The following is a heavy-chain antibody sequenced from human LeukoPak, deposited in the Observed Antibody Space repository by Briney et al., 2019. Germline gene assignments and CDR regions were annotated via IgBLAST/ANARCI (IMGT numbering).Heavy chain of an antibody. CDR1: GFPFSSYW. D-gene: IGHD6-19*01. J-gene: IGHJ4*02. CDR2: IKQDGSKK. Sequence: GGSLRLSCVASGFPFSSYWMTWVRQAPGKGLEWVANIKQDGSKKSYVDSVKGRFTISRDNAKNSLYLQMNSLRAEDTAVYYCAREVLAGTVGVLRYWGQGTLVTVSS. V-gene: IGHV3-7*01. CDR3: AREVLAGTVGVLRY.